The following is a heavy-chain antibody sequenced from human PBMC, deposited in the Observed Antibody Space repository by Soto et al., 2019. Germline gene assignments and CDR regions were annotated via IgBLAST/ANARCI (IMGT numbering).Heavy chain of an antibody. D-gene: IGHD5-12*01. CDR2: IDPSDSYT. CDR3: ARHVVATLNWLDP. CDR1: GYSFTSYW. Sequence: GESLKISCKGSGYSFTSYWISWVRQMPGKGLEWMGRIDPSDSYTNYSPSFQGHVTISADKSISTAYLQWSSLKASDTAMYYCARHVVATLNWLDPWGQGTLVTV. J-gene: IGHJ5*02. V-gene: IGHV5-10-1*01.